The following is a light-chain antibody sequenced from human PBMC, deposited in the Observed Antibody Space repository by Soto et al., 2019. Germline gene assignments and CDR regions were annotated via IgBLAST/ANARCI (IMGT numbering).Light chain of an antibody. CDR2: GAS. J-gene: IGKJ1*01. Sequence: EIVMTQSPATLSVSPGERATLSCRASQTVSSKLAWYQLKPGQAHRLLIYGASTRATDIPARFSGSGSGTDFALTIGSLQSEDFAVYYCQQYNNWPPAFGQGTTVE. CDR3: QQYNNWPPA. CDR1: QTVSSK. V-gene: IGKV3-15*01.